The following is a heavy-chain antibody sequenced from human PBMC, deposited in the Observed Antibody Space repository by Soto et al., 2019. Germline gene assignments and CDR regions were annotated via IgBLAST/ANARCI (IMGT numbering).Heavy chain of an antibody. Sequence: SETLSLTCTVSGGSISSGGYYWSWIRQHPGKGLEWIGYIYYSGSTYYNPSLKSRVTISVDTSKNQFSLKLSSVTAADTAVYYCARGLLTYYYDSSGYPTLTGFDYWGQGTLVTVSS. D-gene: IGHD3-22*01. J-gene: IGHJ4*02. CDR3: ARGLLTYYYDSSGYPTLTGFDY. V-gene: IGHV4-31*03. CDR2: IYYSGST. CDR1: GGSISSGGYY.